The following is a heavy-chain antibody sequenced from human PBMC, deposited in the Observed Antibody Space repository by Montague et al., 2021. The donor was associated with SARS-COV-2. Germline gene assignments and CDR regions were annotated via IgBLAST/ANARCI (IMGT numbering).Heavy chain of an antibody. CDR3: ARDGGGYSDY. D-gene: IGHD5-12*01. J-gene: IGHJ4*02. CDR1: GFTFSSYA. CDR2: ISYDGSNK. Sequence: SLRLSCAASGFTFSSYAMHWVRQAPGKGLEWAAVISYDGSNKYYADSVKGRFTTSRDNSKNTLYLQVNSLRAEDTAVYYCARDGGGYSDYWGQGTLVTVSS. V-gene: IGHV3-30-3*01.